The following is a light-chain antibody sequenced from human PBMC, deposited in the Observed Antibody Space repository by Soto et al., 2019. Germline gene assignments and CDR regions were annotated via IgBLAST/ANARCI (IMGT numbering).Light chain of an antibody. CDR2: GAS. J-gene: IGKJ4*01. CDR1: QSVSNNY. Sequence: SVLTQSPVTLSLSPGERATLSCRASQSVSNNYLAWYQQKPGQAPRLLIYGASNRATGIPDRFSGSGSGTDFTLTISSLQPEDFATDFCQQRYSPPFSFGGGTKVDIK. CDR3: QQRYSPPFS. V-gene: IGKV3-20*01.